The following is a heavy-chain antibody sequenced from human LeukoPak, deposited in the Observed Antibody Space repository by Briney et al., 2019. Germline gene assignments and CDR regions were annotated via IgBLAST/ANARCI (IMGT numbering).Heavy chain of an antibody. CDR2: ISGSGDTT. CDR1: GFTFSSYA. CDR3: ARATVVMAYFDY. D-gene: IGHD4-23*01. Sequence: GGSLRLSCAASGFTFSSYAMSWVRQAPGKGLEWVSTISGSGDTTYYADSVKGRFTISRDNSKNTLYLQMNSLRAEDTAVYYCARATVVMAYFDYWGQGTLVTVSS. V-gene: IGHV3-23*01. J-gene: IGHJ4*02.